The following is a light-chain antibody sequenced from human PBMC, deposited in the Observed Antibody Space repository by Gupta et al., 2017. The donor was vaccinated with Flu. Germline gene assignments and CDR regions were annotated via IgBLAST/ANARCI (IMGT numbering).Light chain of an antibody. CDR1: SSDVGGYNY. Sequence: QSALTQPATVSGSPGQSITISCTGTSSDVGGYNYVSWYQPHPGRAPKLMIYEVSNRPSGVSNRFSGSKSGNTASLTISGLQAEDEADYYCSSYTSSSHVVFGGGTKLTVL. CDR3: SSYTSSSHVV. V-gene: IGLV2-14*01. CDR2: EVS. J-gene: IGLJ2*01.